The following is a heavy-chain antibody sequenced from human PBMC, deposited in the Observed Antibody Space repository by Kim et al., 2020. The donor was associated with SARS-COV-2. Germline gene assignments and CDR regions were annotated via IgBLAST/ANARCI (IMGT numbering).Heavy chain of an antibody. CDR1: GGSFSGYY. CDR2: INHSGST. V-gene: IGHV4-34*01. J-gene: IGHJ4*02. D-gene: IGHD4-17*01. CDR3: ARAHYGGNSRGRDY. Sequence: SETLSLTCAVYGGSFSGYYWSWIRQPPGKGLEWIGEINHSGSTNYNPSLKSRVTISVDTSKNQFSLKLSSVTAADTAVYYCARAHYGGNSRGRDYWGQGTLVTVSS.